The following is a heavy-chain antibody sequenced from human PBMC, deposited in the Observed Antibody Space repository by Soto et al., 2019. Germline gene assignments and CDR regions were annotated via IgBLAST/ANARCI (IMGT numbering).Heavy chain of an antibody. D-gene: IGHD5-12*01. V-gene: IGHV4-30-4*01. J-gene: IGHJ4*02. CDR3: AREGGYDSPHGC. CDR2: TYPSGST. CDR1: GGFISNGDYH. Sequence: QVQLQESGPGLVKPSQTLSLICTVSGGFISNGDYHWSWIRQPPGKGLEWIGYTYPSGSTSYNASLRSRVTLSIDASKNQFSLKLNSVTAADTAVYYCAREGGYDSPHGCWGQGTLVTVSS.